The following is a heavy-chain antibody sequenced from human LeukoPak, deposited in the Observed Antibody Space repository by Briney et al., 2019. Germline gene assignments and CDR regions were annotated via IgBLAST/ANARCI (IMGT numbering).Heavy chain of an antibody. CDR3: ARGPAGYCSGGSCYFDY. D-gene: IGHD2-15*01. V-gene: IGHV3-13*01. J-gene: IGHJ4*02. Sequence: TGGSLRLSCAASGFTFSSYDMHWVRQATGKGLEWVSAIGTAGDTYYPGSVKGRFTISRENAKNSLYLQMNSLRAGDTAVYHCARGPAGYCSGGSCYFDYWGQGTLVTVSS. CDR2: IGTAGDT. CDR1: GFTFSSYD.